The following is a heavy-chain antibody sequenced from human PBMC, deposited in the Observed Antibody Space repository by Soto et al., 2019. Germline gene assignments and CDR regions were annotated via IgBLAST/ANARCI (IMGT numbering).Heavy chain of an antibody. J-gene: IGHJ5*02. CDR2: IYYSGST. D-gene: IGHD3-10*01. V-gene: IGHV4-59*01. CDR1: CGSIISYY. CDR3: ARGRFGPPPSNWFDP. Sequence: SETLSLTCPFSCGSIISYYWSWIRQPPGKGLEWIGYIYYSGSTNYNPSLKSRATISVDTSKNQYSLKLSTVTAADTAVYYCARGRFGPPPSNWFDPWGQGTLVTVSS.